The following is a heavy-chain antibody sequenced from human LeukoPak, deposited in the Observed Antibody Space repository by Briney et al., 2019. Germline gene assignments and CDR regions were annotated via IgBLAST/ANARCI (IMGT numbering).Heavy chain of an antibody. V-gene: IGHV4-39*01. Sequence: SETLSLTCTVSGGSISSYYWGWIRQPPGKGLEWIGSIYCSGSTYYNPSLKSRVTISVDTSKNQFSLKLSSVTAADTAVYYCARHRFSAHDAFDIWGQGTMVTVSS. CDR3: ARHRFSAHDAFDI. J-gene: IGHJ3*02. CDR2: IYCSGST. CDR1: GGSISSYY. D-gene: IGHD3-10*01.